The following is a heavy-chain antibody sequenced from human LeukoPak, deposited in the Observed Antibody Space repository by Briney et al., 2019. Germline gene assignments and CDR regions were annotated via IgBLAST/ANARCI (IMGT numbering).Heavy chain of an antibody. Sequence: SETLSLTCTVSGGSISSGGYYWSWIRQPPGKGLEWIGYIYHSGSTYYNPSLKSRVTISVDRSKNQFSLKLSSVTAADTAVYYCARDGGIDCSSTSCYVIDYWGQGTLVTVSS. CDR3: ARDGGIDCSSTSCYVIDY. V-gene: IGHV4-30-2*01. D-gene: IGHD2-2*01. CDR2: IYHSGST. CDR1: GGSISSGGYY. J-gene: IGHJ4*02.